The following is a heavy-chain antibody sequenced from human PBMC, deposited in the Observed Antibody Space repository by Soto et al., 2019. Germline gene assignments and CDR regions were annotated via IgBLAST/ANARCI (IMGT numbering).Heavy chain of an antibody. Sequence: GSLRLSCAASGFTFSSYGMHWVRQAPGKGLEWVAVISYDGSNKYYADSVKGRFTISRDNSKNTLYLQMNSLRAEDTAVYYCAKDKNPSRLERLLYYYGMDVWGQGTTVTVSS. J-gene: IGHJ6*02. V-gene: IGHV3-30*18. CDR2: ISYDGSNK. D-gene: IGHD1-1*01. CDR1: GFTFSSYG. CDR3: AKDKNPSRLERLLYYYGMDV.